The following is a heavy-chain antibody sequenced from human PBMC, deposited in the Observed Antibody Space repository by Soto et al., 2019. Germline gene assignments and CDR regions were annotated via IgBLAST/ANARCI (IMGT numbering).Heavy chain of an antibody. J-gene: IGHJ4*02. Sequence: EAQLVESGGGLVQPGGSLRLSCAASGFTFSSYWMHWVRQAPGXGLVAGSHIKTDGSMTSYPDSVQGRFTISRDNAKNTLYLQMNSLRAEDTAVYYCARVRSGWYHFDSWGQGTLVTVSS. CDR3: ARVRSGWYHFDS. CDR1: GFTFSSYW. CDR2: IKTDGSMT. V-gene: IGHV3-74*01. D-gene: IGHD6-19*01.